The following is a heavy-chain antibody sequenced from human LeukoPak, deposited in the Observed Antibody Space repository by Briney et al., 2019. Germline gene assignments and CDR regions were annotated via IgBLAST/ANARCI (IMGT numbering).Heavy chain of an antibody. CDR3: ARDRITDFWSGYYTNYFDY. CDR1: GFTFTTNW. Sequence: GGSLRLSCAASGFTFTTNWMTWVRQAPGKGLEWVATINQDGSEKYYVDSVKGRFTISRGNAKNSLFLQMNSLRAEDTAVYYCARDRITDFWSGYYTNYFDYWGQGTLVTVSS. CDR2: INQDGSEK. D-gene: IGHD3-3*01. V-gene: IGHV3-7*01. J-gene: IGHJ4*02.